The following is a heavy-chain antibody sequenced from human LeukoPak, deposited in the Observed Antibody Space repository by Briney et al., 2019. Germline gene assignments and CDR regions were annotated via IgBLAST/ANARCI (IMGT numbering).Heavy chain of an antibody. Sequence: GGSLRLSCAASGFTFSNYAMNWVRQTPGKGLEWISTLSGSGGTTYYADSVKGRFTISRDNSENTLYLQMNSLRAEDTAIYYCAKSAENVVVTAIYYYYYMDVWGKGTTVTVSS. CDR1: GFTFSNYA. J-gene: IGHJ6*03. CDR2: LSGSGGTT. V-gene: IGHV3-23*01. D-gene: IGHD2-21*02. CDR3: AKSAENVVVTAIYYYYYMDV.